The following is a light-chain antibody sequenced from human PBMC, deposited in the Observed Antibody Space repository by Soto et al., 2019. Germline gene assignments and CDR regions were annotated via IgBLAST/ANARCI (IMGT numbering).Light chain of an antibody. V-gene: IGKV1-5*03. J-gene: IGKJ2*01. CDR2: KAS. CDR3: QQYNSHPYA. CDR1: QSISIW. Sequence: DIQMTQSPSTLSASVGDRVTITCRASQSISIWLAWYQQKPGKVPSLLIYKASSLQTGDSPRFSGSGSGTEFTLTISSLQPDDFATYYCQQYNSHPYAFGQGTKLEIK.